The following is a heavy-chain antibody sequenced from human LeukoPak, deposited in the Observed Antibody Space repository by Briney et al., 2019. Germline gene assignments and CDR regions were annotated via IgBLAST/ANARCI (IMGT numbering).Heavy chain of an antibody. CDR2: VNPNSGGT. CDR1: GYTFTGYY. CDR3: ARGQRVAVAGTFPIGY. D-gene: IGHD6-19*01. Sequence: ASVKVSCTASGYTFTGYYMHWVRQAPGQGLEWMGRVNPNSGGTNYAQKFQGRVTMTRDTSISTAYMELSRLRSDDTAVYYCARGQRVAVAGTFPIGYWGQGTLVTVSS. J-gene: IGHJ4*02. V-gene: IGHV1-2*06.